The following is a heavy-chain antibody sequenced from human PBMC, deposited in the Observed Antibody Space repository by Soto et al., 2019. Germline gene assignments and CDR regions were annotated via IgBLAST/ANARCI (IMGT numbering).Heavy chain of an antibody. D-gene: IGHD3-10*01. Sequence: QVQLQQWGAGLLKPSETLSLTCAVYGGSFSGYYWSWIRQPPGKGLEWIGEINHSGSTNYNPSLKSRVTISVDTSKNQFSLKLSSVTAADTAVYYCARAATGYGSGSYNHYYYYMDVWGKGTTVTVSS. CDR3: ARAATGYGSGSYNHYYYYMDV. V-gene: IGHV4-34*01. CDR2: INHSGST. J-gene: IGHJ6*03. CDR1: GGSFSGYY.